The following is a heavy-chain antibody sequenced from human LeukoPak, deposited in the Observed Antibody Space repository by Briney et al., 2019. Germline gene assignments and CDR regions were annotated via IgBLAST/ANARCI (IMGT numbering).Heavy chain of an antibody. CDR2: INHSGST. Sequence: PSETLSLTCAVYGGSFSGYYWSWIRQPPGKGLEWSGGINHSGSTNYNPSLKSRVTISVDTSKNQFSLKLSSVTAADTAVYYCARRLGAFDYWGQGTLVTVSS. CDR1: GGSFSGYY. CDR3: ARRLGAFDY. D-gene: IGHD1-26*01. J-gene: IGHJ4*02. V-gene: IGHV4-34*01.